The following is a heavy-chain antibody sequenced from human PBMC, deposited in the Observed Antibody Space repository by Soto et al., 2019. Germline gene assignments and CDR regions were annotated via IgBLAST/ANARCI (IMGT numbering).Heavy chain of an antibody. J-gene: IGHJ4*02. CDR3: ASRYCSSTSCYWVFAY. CDR1: GGSISSYY. Sequence: SETLSLTCTVSGGSISSYYWTWIRQPPGKGLEWIGYIYYSGSTNYNPSLKSRVTISVATSKTQFSLKLSSVTAADTAVYYCASRYCSSTSCYWVFAYWGQGTLVTVSS. V-gene: IGHV4-59*12. D-gene: IGHD2-2*01. CDR2: IYYSGST.